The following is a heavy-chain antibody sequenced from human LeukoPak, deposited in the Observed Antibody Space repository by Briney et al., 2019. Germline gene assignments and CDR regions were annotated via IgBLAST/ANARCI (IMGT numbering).Heavy chain of an antibody. D-gene: IGHD6-13*01. Sequence: GGSLRLSCAVSGFTFSSYAMSWVRQAPGKGLEWVSTISGSGDNTYSADSVRGRFTISRDNSKDTLYLQMNSLRAEDTAIYYCAKDSWANYFDYWGQGTLVTVSS. CDR3: AKDSWANYFDY. J-gene: IGHJ4*02. V-gene: IGHV3-23*01. CDR2: ISGSGDNT. CDR1: GFTFSSYA.